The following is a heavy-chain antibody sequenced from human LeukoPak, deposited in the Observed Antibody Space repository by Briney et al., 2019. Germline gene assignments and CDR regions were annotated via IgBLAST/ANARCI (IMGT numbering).Heavy chain of an antibody. V-gene: IGHV1-69*13. CDR2: IIPIFGTA. Sequence: SVRVSCKASGGTFSSYAISWVRQAPGQGLEWMGGIIPIFGTANYAQKFQGRVTITADESTSTAYMELSSLRSEDTAVYYCARTPGYSSGWYLGYWGQGTLVTVSS. D-gene: IGHD6-19*01. CDR1: GGTFSSYA. CDR3: ARTPGYSSGWYLGY. J-gene: IGHJ4*02.